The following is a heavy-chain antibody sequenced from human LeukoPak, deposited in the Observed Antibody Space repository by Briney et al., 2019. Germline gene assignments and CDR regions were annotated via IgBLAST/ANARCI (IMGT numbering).Heavy chain of an antibody. CDR3: GTSDSGSIFGVVISF. CDR1: GYSISSGHY. Sequence: PSETLSLTCVVSGYSISSGHYWGWIRQPPGKGLDWIGSLSDGGTPDYNPSLKSRVSMSIDTSKNQFSLRLRSLTAADTVIYYCGTSDSGSIFGVVISFWGQGTLVTVSS. D-gene: IGHD3-3*02. V-gene: IGHV4-38-2*01. J-gene: IGHJ4*02. CDR2: LSDGGTP.